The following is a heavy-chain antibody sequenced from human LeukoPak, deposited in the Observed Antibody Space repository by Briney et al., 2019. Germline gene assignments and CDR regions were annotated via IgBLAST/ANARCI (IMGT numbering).Heavy chain of an antibody. CDR3: ARDPHYGDYDGWFDP. CDR2: IKQDGGEK. V-gene: IGHV3-7*01. Sequence: GGSLRLSCAASGFTFSSYSMNWVRQAPGKGLEWVANIKQDGGEKYYVDSVKGRFTISRDNAKNSLYLQMYSLRAEDTAVYYCARDPHYGDYDGWFDPWGQGTLVTVSS. CDR1: GFTFSSYS. J-gene: IGHJ5*02. D-gene: IGHD4-17*01.